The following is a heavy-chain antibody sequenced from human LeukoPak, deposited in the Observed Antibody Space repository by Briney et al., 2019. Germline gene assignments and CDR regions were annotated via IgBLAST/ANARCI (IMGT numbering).Heavy chain of an antibody. CDR1: GFTFSSYG. J-gene: IGHJ4*02. V-gene: IGHV3-30*18. CDR3: AKPRRDGYKFSFDY. CDR2: ISYDGSNK. Sequence: GGSLRLSCAASGFTFSSYGMHWVRQAPGKGLEWVAVISYDGSNKYYADSVKGRFTISRDNSKNTLYLQMNSLRAEDTAVYYCAKPRRDGYKFSFDYWGQGTLVTVSS. D-gene: IGHD5-24*01.